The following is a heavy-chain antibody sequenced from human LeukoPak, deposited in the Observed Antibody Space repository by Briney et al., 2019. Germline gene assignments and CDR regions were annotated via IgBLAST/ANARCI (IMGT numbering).Heavy chain of an antibody. CDR1: GFTFSSYW. CDR2: IKQDGSEK. J-gene: IGHJ4*02. CDR3: ARESAARDFDY. Sequence: SGGSLRLSCAAPGFTFSSYWMSWVRQAPGKGLEGVANIKQDGSEKYYVDSMKGRFTISRDNAKNSLYLQMNSLRAEDTAVYYCARESAARDFDYWGQGTLVTVSS. V-gene: IGHV3-7*01. D-gene: IGHD6-6*01.